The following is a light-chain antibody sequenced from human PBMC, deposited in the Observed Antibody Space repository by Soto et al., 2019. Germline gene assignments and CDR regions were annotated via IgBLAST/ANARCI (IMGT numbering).Light chain of an antibody. CDR2: GAS. CDR1: QSISSW. Sequence: DIQMTQSPSTLSASVGDRVTITCRASQSISSWLAWYQQKPGKAPKLLIYGASSLESGVPSRFSGSGSGTEFTLTISSLQPDDFATYYCQQYNSYWGTFGQGTKVDI. CDR3: QQYNSYWGT. V-gene: IGKV1-5*01. J-gene: IGKJ1*01.